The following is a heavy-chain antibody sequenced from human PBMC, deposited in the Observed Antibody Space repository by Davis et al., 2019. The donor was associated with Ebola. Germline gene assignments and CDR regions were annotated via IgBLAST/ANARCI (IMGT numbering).Heavy chain of an antibody. CDR2: ISSSGSTI. J-gene: IGHJ6*02. Sequence: GESLKISCAASGFTFSSYGMHWVRQAPGKGLEWVSYISSSGSTIHYADSVKGRFTISRDNAKNSLYLQMNSLRAEDTAVYYCAKDIHYYYGMDVWGQGTTVTVSS. V-gene: IGHV3-48*04. CDR1: GFTFSSYG. CDR3: AKDIHYYYGMDV. D-gene: IGHD2-21*01.